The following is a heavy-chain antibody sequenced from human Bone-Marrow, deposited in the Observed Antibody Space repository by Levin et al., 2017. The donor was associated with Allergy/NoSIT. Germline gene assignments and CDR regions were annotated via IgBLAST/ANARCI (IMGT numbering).Heavy chain of an antibody. J-gene: IGHJ6*03. CDR1: GGSIMRTNYY. Sequence: SETLSLTCTVSGGSIMRTNYYWGWIRQPPGKGLEWIASIYYGGTTNYNPSLKSRLTISVDTSKNHFSLRLKSVTAADTATYYCARVGVPATLRGYENLYYYYMDLWGKGTTVTV. V-gene: IGHV4-39*02. CDR2: IYYGGTT. D-gene: IGHD3-16*01. CDR3: ARVGVPATLRGYENLYYYYMDL.